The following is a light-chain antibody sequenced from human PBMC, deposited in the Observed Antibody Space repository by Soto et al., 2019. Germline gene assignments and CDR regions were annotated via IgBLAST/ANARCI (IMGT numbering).Light chain of an antibody. J-gene: IGKJ4*01. CDR2: GAS. CDR1: QSVTSTY. V-gene: IGKV3-20*01. CDR3: QQYGSSPRT. Sequence: EIVLTQSPGTLSLSPGERATLSCRASQSVTSTYLAWYQQKPGQAPRLLIYGASNRATGIPDGFTGSGSGTDFALTISTLEAEDFAVYYCQQYGSSPRTFGGGTKVEIK.